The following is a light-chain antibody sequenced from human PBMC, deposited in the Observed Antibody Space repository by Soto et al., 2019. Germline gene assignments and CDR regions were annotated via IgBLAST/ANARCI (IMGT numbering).Light chain of an antibody. CDR1: SSDVGGYNY. V-gene: IGLV2-14*01. CDR2: EVS. CDR3: SSYTSSSIYA. Sequence: QSALTQPASVSGSPGQSITISCTGTSSDVGGYNYVSWYQQHPGKAPKLMIYEVSNRPSGVSNRFSGSKSGNTASLTNSGLQAEDEADYYCSSYTSSSIYAFGTGTKLTVL. J-gene: IGLJ1*01.